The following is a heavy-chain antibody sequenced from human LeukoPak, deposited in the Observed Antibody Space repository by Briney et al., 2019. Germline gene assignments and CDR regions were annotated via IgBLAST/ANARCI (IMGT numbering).Heavy chain of an antibody. V-gene: IGHV3-15*01. CDR1: GFTFSNAW. J-gene: IGHJ4*02. D-gene: IGHD6-19*01. CDR2: IKSKTDGGTT. CDR3: TTEPAVAGNVLLWSY. Sequence: GGSLTLSCAASGFTFSNAWMSWDRQAPGKGLEWVGRIKSKTDGGTTDYAAPVKGRFPISRDDSNNTLYLQMKSLKTEDTAVYYCTTEPAVAGNVLLWSYWGQGTLVTVSS.